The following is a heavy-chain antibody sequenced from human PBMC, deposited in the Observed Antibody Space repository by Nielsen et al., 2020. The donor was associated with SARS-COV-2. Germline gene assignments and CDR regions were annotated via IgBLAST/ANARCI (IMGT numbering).Heavy chain of an antibody. CDR1: GFTFSSYG. J-gene: IGHJ3*02. D-gene: IGHD3-22*01. V-gene: IGHV3-33*01. CDR3: ARDRLETYYYDSSGYSHDAFDI. Sequence: GESLKISCAASGFTFSSYGMHWVRQAPGKGLEWVAVIWYDGSNKYYADSVKGRFTISRDNSKNTLYLQMNSLRAEDTAVYYCARDRLETYYYDSSGYSHDAFDIWGQGTMVTVSS. CDR2: IWYDGSNK.